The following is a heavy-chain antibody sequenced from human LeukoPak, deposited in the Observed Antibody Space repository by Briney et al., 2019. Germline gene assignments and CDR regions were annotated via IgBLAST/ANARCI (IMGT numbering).Heavy chain of an antibody. D-gene: IGHD6-13*01. CDR1: GFTFSSYA. CDR3: AKAVAAAGTGYYFDY. J-gene: IGHJ4*02. Sequence: GGSLRLSCAASGFTFSSYAMSWVRQAPGKGLEGVSAISGSGGSTYYADSVKGRFTISRDNSKNTLYLQMNSLRAEDTAVYYCAKAVAAAGTGYYFDYWGQGTLVTVSS. CDR2: ISGSGGST. V-gene: IGHV3-23*01.